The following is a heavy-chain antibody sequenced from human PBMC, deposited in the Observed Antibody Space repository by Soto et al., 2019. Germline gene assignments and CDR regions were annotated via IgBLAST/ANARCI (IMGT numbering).Heavy chain of an antibody. Sequence: GGSLRLSCTTSGFLFNTYSMHWVRQAPGKGLEWAAVVSHDGRNTYYADSVKGRFTISRDNSKNTLYLQMNSLRTEDTAVYYCARPGSGYDVLTGHYFFYFHAMDVWGQGTTVTVSS. V-gene: IGHV3-30*04. CDR1: GFLFNTYS. CDR2: VSHDGRNT. CDR3: ARPGSGYDVLTGHYFFYFHAMDV. J-gene: IGHJ6*02. D-gene: IGHD3-9*01.